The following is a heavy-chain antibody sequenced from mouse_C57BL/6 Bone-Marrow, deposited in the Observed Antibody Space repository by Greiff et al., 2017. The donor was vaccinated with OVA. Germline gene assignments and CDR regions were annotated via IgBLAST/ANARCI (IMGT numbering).Heavy chain of an antibody. CDR3: ARGSNTGYFDV. J-gene: IGHJ1*03. CDR2: INPSSGYT. Sequence: QVQLQQSGANLASPGASGRISGRASGSPFPTSTLHWVKRRPGQGLEWIGYINPSSGYTKYNQKFKDKATLTADKSSSTAYMQLSSLTSEDSAVYYCARGSNTGYFDVWGTGTTVTVSS. V-gene: IGHV1-4*01. CDR1: GSPFPTST. D-gene: IGHD2-5*01.